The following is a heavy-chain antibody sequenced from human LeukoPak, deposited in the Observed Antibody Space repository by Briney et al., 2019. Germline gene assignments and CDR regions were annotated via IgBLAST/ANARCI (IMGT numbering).Heavy chain of an antibody. CDR3: ARASAGTVTYSPNFDY. J-gene: IGHJ4*02. V-gene: IGHV1-2*04. Sequence: ASVKVSCKASGYTFTGDYMHGVRQAPGQGLEWMGWINPNSGGTNYAQKFQGWVTMTRDTSISTAYMELSRPRSDDTAVSYCARASAGTVTYSPNFDYWGQGTLVTVSS. D-gene: IGHD4-17*01. CDR1: GYTFTGDY. CDR2: INPNSGGT.